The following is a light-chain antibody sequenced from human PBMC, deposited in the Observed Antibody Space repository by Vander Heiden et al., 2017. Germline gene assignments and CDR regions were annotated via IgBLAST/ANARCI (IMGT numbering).Light chain of an antibody. J-gene: IGKJ1*01. V-gene: IGKV3-20*01. CDR3: QQDGSSLRT. CDR1: QSVSSSY. Sequence: EIVSTPSSGTLSLSPGERATLSCRASQSVSSSYLAWYQQKPGQAPRLLIYGASSRATGIPDRFSGSGSGTDFTLTISRLEPEDSAVYYCQQDGSSLRTFGQGTKVEIK. CDR2: GAS.